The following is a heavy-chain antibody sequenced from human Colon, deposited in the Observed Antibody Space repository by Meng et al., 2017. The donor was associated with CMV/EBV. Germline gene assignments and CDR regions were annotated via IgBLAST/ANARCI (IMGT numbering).Heavy chain of an antibody. V-gene: IGHV3-7*03. D-gene: IGHD4-17*01. CDR1: GFTFSSYW. CDR2: IKEDGSET. J-gene: IGHJ4*02. Sequence: GESLKISCAASGFTFSSYWMSWVRQAPGKGLEWVANIKEDGSETHYVDSVKGRFTASRDNTRNSLFLQMNSLTIEDTALYYCAKGTAATTVPDFDSWGQGTQVTVSS. CDR3: AKGTAATTVPDFDS.